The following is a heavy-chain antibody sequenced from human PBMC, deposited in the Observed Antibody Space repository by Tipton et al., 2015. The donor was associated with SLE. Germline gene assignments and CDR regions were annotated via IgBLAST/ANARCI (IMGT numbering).Heavy chain of an antibody. D-gene: IGHD5-24*01. V-gene: IGHV3-23*01. J-gene: IGHJ4*02. CDR1: GFTFSSYA. CDR3: ALLGGYKGHQYYFDY. Sequence: SLRLSCAASGFTFSSYAMSWVRQAPGKGLEWVSAISGSGGSTYYADSVKGRFTISRDNSKNTLYLQMNSLRAEDTAVYYCALLGGYKGHQYYFDYWGQGTLVTVSS. CDR2: ISGSGGST.